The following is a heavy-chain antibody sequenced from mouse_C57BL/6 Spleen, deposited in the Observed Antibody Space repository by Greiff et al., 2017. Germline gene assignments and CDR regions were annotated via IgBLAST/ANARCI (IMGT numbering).Heavy chain of an antibody. Sequence: QVQLQQPGAELVKPGASVKLSCKASGYTFTSYWMQWVKQRPGQGLEWIGEIDPSDSYTNYTQKFKGKATLTVDTSSSTAYMQLSSLTSEDSAVYYCARRGVTGRAMGYWGQGTSVTVSS. D-gene: IGHD4-1*01. J-gene: IGHJ4*01. CDR2: IDPSDSYT. CDR3: ARRGVTGRAMGY. CDR1: GYTFTSYW. V-gene: IGHV1-50*01.